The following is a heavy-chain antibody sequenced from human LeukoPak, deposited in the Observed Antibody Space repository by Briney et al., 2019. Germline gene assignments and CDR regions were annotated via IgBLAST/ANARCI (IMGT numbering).Heavy chain of an antibody. CDR2: ISSSGSTI. D-gene: IGHD3-10*02. CDR3: AELGITMIGGV. CDR1: GFTFSSYW. Sequence: GGSLXLSCAASGFTFSSYWMSWVRQAPGKGLEWVSYISSSGSTIYYADSVKGRFTISRDKAKNSLYLQMNSLRAEDTAVYYCAELGITMIGGVWGKGTTVTISS. V-gene: IGHV3-48*01. J-gene: IGHJ6*04.